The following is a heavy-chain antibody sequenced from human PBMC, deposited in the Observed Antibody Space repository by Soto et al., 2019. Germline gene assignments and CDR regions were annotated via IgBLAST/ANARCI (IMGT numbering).Heavy chain of an antibody. J-gene: IGHJ4*02. CDR2: INAGNGNT. CDR1: GYTFTSYA. D-gene: IGHD6-19*01. CDR3: ARVIAVAGTLDY. V-gene: IGHV1-3*01. Sequence: QVQLVQSGAEVKKPGASVKVSCKAPGYTFTSYAMHWVRQAPGQRLEWMGWINAGNGNTKYSQKFQGRVTITRDTSASTAYMELSSLRSEDTAVYYCARVIAVAGTLDYWGQGTLVTVSS.